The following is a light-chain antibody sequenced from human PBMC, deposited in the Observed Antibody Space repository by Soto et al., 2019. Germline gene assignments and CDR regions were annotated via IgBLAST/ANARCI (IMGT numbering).Light chain of an antibody. CDR3: SSYTSNSTPL. CDR2: DVS. J-gene: IGLJ2*01. CDR1: SSDVGGYNY. V-gene: IGLV2-14*01. Sequence: QSALTQPASVSGSPGQSITISCTGTSSDVGGYNYVSWYQQHPGKAPKLMIYDVSNRPSGVSNRFSGSKSGNTASLTISGLQAEDEADYYCSSYTSNSTPLFGGGTQLTVL.